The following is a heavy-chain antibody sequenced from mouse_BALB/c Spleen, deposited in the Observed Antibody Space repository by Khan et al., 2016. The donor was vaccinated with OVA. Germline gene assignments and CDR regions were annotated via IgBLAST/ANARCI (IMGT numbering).Heavy chain of an antibody. CDR3: ARIKKIVATYFDN. D-gene: IGHD1-1*01. Sequence: QVQLQQPGAELVKAGASVKMSCKASGYTFTSYWMHWVKQRLGQGLEWFAETNPTNGRTYYNEKFKSKATLTVDKYSSTAYMLLSGPTYEDSAVYYCARIKKIVATYFDNWGQGTTRTVAS. V-gene: IGHV1S81*02. CDR1: GYTFTSYW. CDR2: TNPTNGRT. J-gene: IGHJ2*01.